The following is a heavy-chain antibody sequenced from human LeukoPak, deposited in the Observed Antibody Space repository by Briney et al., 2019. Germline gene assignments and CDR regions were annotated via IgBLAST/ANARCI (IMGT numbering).Heavy chain of an antibody. CDR2: ISSSGSTI. V-gene: IGHV3-48*03. D-gene: IGHD6-13*01. J-gene: IGHJ4*02. CDR3: ARDLAIAAAGNGRY. Sequence: GGSLRLSCAASGFTFSRYEMNWVRQAPGKGLEWVSYISSSGSTIYYADSVKGRFTISRDNAKNSLYLQMNSLRAEDTAVYYCARDLAIAAAGNGRYWGQGTLVTVSS. CDR1: GFTFSRYE.